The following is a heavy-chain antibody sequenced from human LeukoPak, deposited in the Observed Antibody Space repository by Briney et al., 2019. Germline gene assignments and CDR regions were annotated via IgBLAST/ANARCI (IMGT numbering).Heavy chain of an antibody. CDR2: IKQDGNEK. CDR3: AKDFGITMVRGVIGY. CDR1: GFTFSSYR. Sequence: GGSLRLSCAASGFTFSSYRMSWVRQAPGKGLEGVANIKQDGNEKYYVDSVKGRFTISRDNAKNSLYLQMNSLRAEDTAVYYCAKDFGITMVRGVIGYWGQGTLVTVSS. V-gene: IGHV3-7*01. D-gene: IGHD3-10*01. J-gene: IGHJ4*02.